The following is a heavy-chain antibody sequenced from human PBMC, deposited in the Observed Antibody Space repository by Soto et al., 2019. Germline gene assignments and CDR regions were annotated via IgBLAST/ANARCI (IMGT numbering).Heavy chain of an antibody. J-gene: IGHJ3*02. V-gene: IGHV4-39*02. CDR3: AREGVWFGELLVAFDI. Sequence: QLQLQESGPGLVKPSETLSLTCTVSGGSISSSSYYWGWIRQPPGKGLEWIGSIYYSGSTYYNPSLKSRVTISVDTSKNQFSLKLSSVTAADTAVYYCAREGVWFGELLVAFDIWGQGTMVTVSS. CDR1: GGSISSSSYY. CDR2: IYYSGST. D-gene: IGHD3-10*01.